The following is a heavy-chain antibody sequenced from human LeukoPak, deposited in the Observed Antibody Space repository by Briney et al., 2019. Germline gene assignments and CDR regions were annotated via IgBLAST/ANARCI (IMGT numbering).Heavy chain of an antibody. D-gene: IGHD5-18*01. J-gene: IGHJ4*02. Sequence: ASVKVSCEASGYTFTGYYMHWVRQAPGQGLEWMGWINPNSGGTNYAQKFQGRVTMTRDTSISTAYMELSRLRSDGTAVYYCATPAEDTAMVSYFNYWGQGTLVTVSS. V-gene: IGHV1-2*02. CDR3: ATPAEDTAMVSYFNY. CDR1: GYTFTGYY. CDR2: INPNSGGT.